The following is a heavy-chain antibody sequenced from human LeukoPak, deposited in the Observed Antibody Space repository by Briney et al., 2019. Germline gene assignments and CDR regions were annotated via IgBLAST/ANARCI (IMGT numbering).Heavy chain of an antibody. Sequence: LSPTCTVSGVSISTSIFYWNWIRQHPGKGLEWVSHSSSSGSTIYYAGSVKGRFTIARDNAKNSVYLQMNSLRAEDTAVYYCARGSLHSAYGFDYWGQGTLVTVSS. CDR2: SSSSGSTI. CDR1: GVSISTSI. D-gene: IGHD5-12*01. J-gene: IGHJ4*02. V-gene: IGHV3-48*03. CDR3: ARGSLHSAYGFDY.